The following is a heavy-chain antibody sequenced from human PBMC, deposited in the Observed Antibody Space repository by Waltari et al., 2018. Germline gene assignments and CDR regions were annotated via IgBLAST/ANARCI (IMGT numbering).Heavy chain of an antibody. CDR3: ARGRSNSQGDAFDI. Sequence: QVQVVESGGGLVQPGGSLRLRCPTLGFPCGTYGMHWVRRAPGKGVEWVAFIRYDGSKKYYADSVKGRFTISRDNSKNTMYVQMNSLRADDTAVYYCARGRSNSQGDAFDIWGQGTMVTVSS. D-gene: IGHD1-26*01. CDR2: IRYDGSKK. J-gene: IGHJ3*02. V-gene: IGHV3-30*02. CDR1: GFPCGTYG.